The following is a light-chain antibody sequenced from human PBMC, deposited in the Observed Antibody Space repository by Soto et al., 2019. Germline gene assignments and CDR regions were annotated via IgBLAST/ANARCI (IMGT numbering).Light chain of an antibody. CDR1: QSFSSN. V-gene: IGKV3-15*01. CDR3: QQYNNWPRT. J-gene: IGKJ1*01. Sequence: EIVMTQSPVTLSVSPGERATLSCRASQSFSSNLAWYQQKPGQAPRLVIYGASTRATGIPARFSGSGSGTEFTLTISSLQSEDFAVYYCQQYNNWPRTFGQGTKVEIK. CDR2: GAS.